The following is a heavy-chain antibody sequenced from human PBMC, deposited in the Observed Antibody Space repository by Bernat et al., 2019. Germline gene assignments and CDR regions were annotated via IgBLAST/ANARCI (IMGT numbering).Heavy chain of an antibody. V-gene: IGHV4-34*01. CDR2: INHSGST. CDR3: AKELGSRLPFDY. J-gene: IGHJ4*02. D-gene: IGHD2-21*01. Sequence: QVQLQQWGAGLLKPSETLSLTCAVYGGSFSGYYWSWIRQPPGKGLEWIGEINHSGSTNYNPSLKSRVTISVDTSKNQFSLKLSSVTAADTAVYYCAKELGSRLPFDYWGQGTLVTVSS. CDR1: GGSFSGYY.